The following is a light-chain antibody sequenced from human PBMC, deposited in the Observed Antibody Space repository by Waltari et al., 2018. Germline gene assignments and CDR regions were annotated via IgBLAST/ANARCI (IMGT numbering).Light chain of an antibody. Sequence: EILMTQSPAPLSVSPGERATLSCRASQSVSSNLAWYQQKPGQAPRLLIYGASTRATGIPARFSGSGSGKEFTLTISSLQSEDFAVYYCQQYNNWPITFGQGTRLEIK. J-gene: IGKJ5*01. CDR3: QQYNNWPIT. CDR2: GAS. V-gene: IGKV3-15*01. CDR1: QSVSSN.